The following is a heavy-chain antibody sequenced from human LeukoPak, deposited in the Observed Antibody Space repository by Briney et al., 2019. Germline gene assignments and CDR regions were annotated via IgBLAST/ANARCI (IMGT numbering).Heavy chain of an antibody. D-gene: IGHD1-26*01. CDR1: GGSISSYY. CDR2: IYYSGST. V-gene: IGHV4-59*01. Sequence: SETLSLTCTVSGGSISSYYWSWIRQPPGKGLEWIGYIYYSGSTNYNPSLKSRVTISVDTSKNQFSLKLSSVTAADTAVYYCARRLRGRSYSGSRGSGFDYWGQGTLVTVSS. J-gene: IGHJ4*02. CDR3: ARRLRGRSYSGSRGSGFDY.